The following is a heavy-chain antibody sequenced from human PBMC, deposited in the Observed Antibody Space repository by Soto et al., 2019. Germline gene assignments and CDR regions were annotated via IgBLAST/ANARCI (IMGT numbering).Heavy chain of an antibody. CDR2: IYWDNDK. D-gene: IGHD2-21*02. CDR1: GFSLSTGGVG. Sequence: QITLKESGPTLVKPTQTLTLTCTFSGFSLSTGGVGVGWIRQPPGKALEWLALIYWDNDKRYSPSLRSRLTVTKDTSKNQVVLTMTNMDPVDTATYYCVHSRRGGDCLRSYSSHYYYGMDVWGQGTTVTVSS. CDR3: VHSRRGGDCLRSYSSHYYYGMDV. V-gene: IGHV2-5*02. J-gene: IGHJ6*02.